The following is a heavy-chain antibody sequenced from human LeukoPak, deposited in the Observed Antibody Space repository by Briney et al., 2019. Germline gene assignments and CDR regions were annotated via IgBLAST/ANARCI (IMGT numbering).Heavy chain of an antibody. D-gene: IGHD3-22*01. CDR2: IYPGDSDT. Sequence: GESLKISCKASGYSFTSYWIGWVRQMPGKGLEWMGIIYPGDSDTRYSPSFQGQVTISADKSISTAYLQWSSLKASDTAMYHCARHKSGAYYDSSGYSGNAFDIWGQGTMVTVSS. CDR1: GYSFTSYW. CDR3: ARHKSGAYYDSSGYSGNAFDI. V-gene: IGHV5-51*01. J-gene: IGHJ3*02.